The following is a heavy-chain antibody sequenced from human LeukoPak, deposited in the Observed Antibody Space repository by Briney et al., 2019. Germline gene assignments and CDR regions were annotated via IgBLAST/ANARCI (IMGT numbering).Heavy chain of an antibody. D-gene: IGHD6-6*01. Sequence: SETLSLTCAVYGGSFSGYYWSWIRQPPGKGLEWIGEINHSGSTNYNPSLKSRVTISVDTSKNQFSLKLSSVTAADTAVYYCARGRSVAARTHPPSYALQNLYYFDYWGQGTLVTVSS. J-gene: IGHJ4*02. CDR2: INHSGST. V-gene: IGHV4-34*01. CDR1: GGSFSGYY. CDR3: ARGRSVAARTHPPSYALQNLYYFDY.